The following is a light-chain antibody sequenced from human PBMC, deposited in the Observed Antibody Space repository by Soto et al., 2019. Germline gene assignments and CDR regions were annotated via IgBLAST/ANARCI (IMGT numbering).Light chain of an antibody. CDR3: QQRYSWPLT. Sequence: EIVLTQSPATLSLSPGERATLSCRASLSVGNTLTWYQQKPGQAPRLLINDASKRATGIPARFSGSGSGTDFTLTISSLEPEDFAVYYCQQRYSWPLTFGGGTKVDIK. CDR2: DAS. V-gene: IGKV3-11*01. J-gene: IGKJ4*01. CDR1: LSVGNT.